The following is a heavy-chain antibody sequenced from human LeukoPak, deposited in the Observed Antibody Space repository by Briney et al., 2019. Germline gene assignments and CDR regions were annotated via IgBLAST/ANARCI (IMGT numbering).Heavy chain of an antibody. CDR3: AREWWGAITMGRGVIDY. J-gene: IGHJ4*02. V-gene: IGHV1-2*02. D-gene: IGHD3-10*01. CDR2: INPNSGGT. Sequence: ASVKVSCKASGYTFTGYYMHWVRQAPGQGLEWMGWINPNSGGTNYAQKFQGRVTMTRDTSISTAYMELSRLRSDDTAVYYCAREWWGAITMGRGVIDYWGQGTLVTVSS. CDR1: GYTFTGYY.